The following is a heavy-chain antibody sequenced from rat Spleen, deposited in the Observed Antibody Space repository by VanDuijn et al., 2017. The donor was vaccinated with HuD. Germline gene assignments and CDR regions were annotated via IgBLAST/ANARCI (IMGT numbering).Heavy chain of an antibody. D-gene: IGHD1-4*01. CDR2: ISSGGNT. J-gene: IGHJ4*01. CDR3: TGDRHSPGVMDA. V-gene: IGHV2S12*01. Sequence: QVQLKESGPGLVQPSQTLSLTCTVSGFSLTSYHVSWVRQPPGKGLEWIAAISSGGNTCYNSALKSRLSISRDTAKSQVFLKMNSLQTEDTAIYFCTGDRHSPGVMDAWGQGASVTVSS. CDR1: GFSLTSYH.